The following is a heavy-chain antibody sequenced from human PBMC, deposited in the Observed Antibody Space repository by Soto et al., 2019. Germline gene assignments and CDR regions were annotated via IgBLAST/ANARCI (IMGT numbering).Heavy chain of an antibody. CDR2: ISGSGGST. CDR1: GFTFSSYA. D-gene: IGHD2-15*01. CDR3: AKDLVVAATPVSPPYGMDV. V-gene: IGHV3-23*01. J-gene: IGHJ6*02. Sequence: GGSLRLSCAASGFTFSSYAMSWVRQAPGKGLEWVSAISGSGGSTYYADSVKGRFTISRDNSKNTLYLQMNSLRAEDTAVYYCAKDLVVAATPVSPPYGMDVWGQGTTVTVSS.